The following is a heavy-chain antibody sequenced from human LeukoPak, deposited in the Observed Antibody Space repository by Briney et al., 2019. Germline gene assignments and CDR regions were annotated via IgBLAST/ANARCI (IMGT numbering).Heavy chain of an antibody. J-gene: IGHJ5*02. CDR2: INQDGSEK. CDR1: GSTFSSYW. CDR3: AREGCSGGSCYHNWFDP. D-gene: IGHD2-15*01. V-gene: IGHV3-7*01. Sequence: GGSLRLSCAASGSTFSSYWMSWVRQAPGKGLEWVANINQDGSEKYYVDSVKGRFTISRDNAKNSLYLQMNSLRAEDTAVYYCAREGCSGGSCYHNWFDPWGQGTLVTVSS.